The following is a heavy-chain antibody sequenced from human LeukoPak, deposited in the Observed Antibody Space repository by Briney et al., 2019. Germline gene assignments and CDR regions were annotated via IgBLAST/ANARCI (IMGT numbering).Heavy chain of an antibody. V-gene: IGHV3-23*01. Sequence: GGSLRLSCAASGFTFSSYAMSWIRQAPGKGLKWVSAISGSGGSTYYADSVKGRFTISRDNSKNTLYLQMNSLRAEDTAVYYCAKDKVAGTWVDYWGQGTLVTVSS. CDR2: ISGSGGST. J-gene: IGHJ4*02. CDR1: GFTFSSYA. D-gene: IGHD6-19*01. CDR3: AKDKVAGTWVDY.